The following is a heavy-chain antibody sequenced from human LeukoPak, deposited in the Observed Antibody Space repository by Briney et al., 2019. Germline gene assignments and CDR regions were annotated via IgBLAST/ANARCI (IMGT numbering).Heavy chain of an antibody. CDR3: ATTDILTGYRSYYYYYYMDV. CDR2: INPSGGST. Sequence: ASVKVSCKASGYTFTSYYMHWVRQAPGQGLEWMGIINPSGGSTSYAQKFQGRVTMTRDTSTSTVYMELSSLRSEDTAVHYCATTDILTGYRSYYYYYYMDVWGKGTTVTVSS. J-gene: IGHJ6*03. V-gene: IGHV1-46*01. D-gene: IGHD3-9*01. CDR1: GYTFTSYY.